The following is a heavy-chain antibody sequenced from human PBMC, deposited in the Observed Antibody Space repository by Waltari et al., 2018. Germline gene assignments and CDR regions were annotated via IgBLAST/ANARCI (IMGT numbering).Heavy chain of an antibody. CDR1: GYTLTELS. CDR3: ATGEDWNYSGLGY. Sequence: QVQLVQSGAEVKKPGASVKVSCKVSGYTLTELSMHWVRQAPGKGLEWMVGFEPEDGETIYEQKFQGRGTMTEDTSTDTADMERSSLRSEDTAVYYCATGEDWNYSGLGYWGQGTLVTVSS. D-gene: IGHD1-7*01. V-gene: IGHV1-24*01. J-gene: IGHJ4*02. CDR2: FEPEDGET.